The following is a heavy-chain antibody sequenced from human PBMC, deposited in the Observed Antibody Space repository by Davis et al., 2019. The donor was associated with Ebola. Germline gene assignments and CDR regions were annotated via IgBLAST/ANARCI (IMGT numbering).Heavy chain of an antibody. V-gene: IGHV4-59*12. CDR1: GGSLRSYY. J-gene: IGHJ6*02. CDR3: ARGLRGGIVVVPAATNYGMDV. Sequence: SETLSLTCTVSGGSLRSYYWSWIRQPPGKGLEWIGYIYYSGSTNYNPSLKSRVTISVDTSKNQFSLKLSSVTAADTAVYYCARGLRGGIVVVPAATNYGMDVWGQGTTVTVSS. D-gene: IGHD2-2*01. CDR2: IYYSGST.